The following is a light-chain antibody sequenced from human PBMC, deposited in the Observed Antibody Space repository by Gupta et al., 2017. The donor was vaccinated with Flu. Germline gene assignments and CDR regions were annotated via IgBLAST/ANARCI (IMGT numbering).Light chain of an antibody. J-gene: IGLJ2*01. CDR2: EDS. CDR1: ALSKKC. V-gene: IGLV3-10*01. Sequence: SYALPQPPSVSVSSRHAPRITCPCYALSKKCSFWYQQNSGQAPVLVIYEDSKRPSGSPERFSGSSSGTMATLTISGAQVEDEADYYCYSTENSSNNYRVFGGGTKLTVL. CDR3: YSTENSSNNYRV.